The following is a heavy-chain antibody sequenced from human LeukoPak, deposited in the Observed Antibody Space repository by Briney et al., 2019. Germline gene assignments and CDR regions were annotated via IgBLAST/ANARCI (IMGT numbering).Heavy chain of an antibody. CDR3: ARGPTTLVRGVIGFDP. J-gene: IGHJ5*02. CDR1: GGSISSYY. V-gene: IGHV4-59*08. Sequence: PSETLSLTCTVSGGSISSYYWSWIRQPPGKGLEWIGYIYYSGSTNYNPSLKSRVTISVDTSKNQFSLKLSSVTAADTAVYYCARGPTTLVRGVIGFDPWGQGTLVTVSS. D-gene: IGHD3-10*01. CDR2: IYYSGST.